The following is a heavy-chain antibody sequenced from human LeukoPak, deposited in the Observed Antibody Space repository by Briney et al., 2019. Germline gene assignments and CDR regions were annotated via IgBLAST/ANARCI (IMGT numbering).Heavy chain of an antibody. CDR2: IRSSGTYI. CDR1: TFTFSSYN. D-gene: IGHD1-26*01. V-gene: IGHV3-21*01. CDR3: VRDRGSYRPIDY. J-gene: IGHJ4*02. Sequence: GGSLRLSCAASTFTFSSYNMNWVRQAPGKGLEWVSSIRSSGTYIYYRDSVKGRFTISRDNAENSLYLEMNSLRVEDTAIYYCVRDRGSYRPIDYWGQGTLVTVSS.